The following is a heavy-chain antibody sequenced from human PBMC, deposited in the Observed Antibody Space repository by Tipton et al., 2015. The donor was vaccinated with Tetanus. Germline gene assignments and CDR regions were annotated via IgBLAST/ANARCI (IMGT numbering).Heavy chain of an antibody. CDR2: IYYSGST. J-gene: IGHJ4*02. D-gene: IGHD3-9*01. Sequence: TLSLTCTVSGGSISSYCWSWIRQPPGKGLEWIGRIYYSGSTSYNPSLKSRVTISVDTSKNQFSLELNSVTAADTAVYYCARRGGDFLTGYYDSWGQGTLVTVSA. CDR3: ARRGGDFLTGYYDS. CDR1: GGSISSYC. V-gene: IGHV4-59*05.